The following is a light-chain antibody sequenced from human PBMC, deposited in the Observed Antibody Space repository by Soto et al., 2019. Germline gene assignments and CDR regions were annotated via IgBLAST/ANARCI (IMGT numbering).Light chain of an antibody. CDR3: QQSYSTLWT. CDR2: AAS. J-gene: IGKJ1*01. V-gene: IGKV1-39*01. Sequence: DIQMTQSASSLSASVGDGVTITCRASQSISSYLNWYQQKPGKAPKLLIYAASSLQSGVPSSFSGSGSGTDFTLTISSLHPEDFATYYCQQSYSTLWTFGQGTKVDIK. CDR1: QSISSY.